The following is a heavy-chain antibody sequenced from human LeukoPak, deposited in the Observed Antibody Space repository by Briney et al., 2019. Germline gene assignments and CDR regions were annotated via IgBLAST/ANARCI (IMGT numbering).Heavy chain of an antibody. Sequence: ASVKVSCKASGYTFSGYYLHWVRQAPGQGLEWMGGFDPEDGETIYAQKFQGRVTMTEDTSTDTAYMELSSLRSEDTAVCYCGGAVGWSVPLHPVAYWGQGTLVTVSS. CDR2: FDPEDGET. CDR3: GGAVGWSVPLHPVAY. D-gene: IGHD6-19*01. V-gene: IGHV1-24*01. CDR1: GYTFSGYY. J-gene: IGHJ4*02.